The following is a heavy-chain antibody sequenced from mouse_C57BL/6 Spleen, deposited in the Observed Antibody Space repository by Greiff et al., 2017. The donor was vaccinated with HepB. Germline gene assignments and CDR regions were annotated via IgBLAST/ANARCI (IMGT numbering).Heavy chain of an antibody. D-gene: IGHD2-1*01. CDR1: GYTFTDYY. Sequence: QVQLQQSGAELVRPGASVKLSCKASGYTFTDYYINWVKQRPGQGLEWIARIYPGSGNTYYNEKFKGKATLTAEKSSSTAYMQLSSLTSEDSAVYFCAREDYGNAPYGGDYWGQGTSVTVSS. CDR2: IYPGSGNT. V-gene: IGHV1-76*01. J-gene: IGHJ4*01. CDR3: AREDYGNAPYGGDY.